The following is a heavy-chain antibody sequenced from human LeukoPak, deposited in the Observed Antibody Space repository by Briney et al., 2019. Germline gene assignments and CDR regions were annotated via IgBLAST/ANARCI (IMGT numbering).Heavy chain of an antibody. D-gene: IGHD6-6*01. V-gene: IGHV3-7*01. CDR3: ARIGYSSSSIDY. CDR2: INQDGRVK. CDR1: GFTFGNYW. J-gene: IGHJ4*02. Sequence: PGGSLRLSCAASGFTFGNYWMSWVRQAPGKGLEWLANINQDGRVKYYVDSVKGRFTISRDNGRNSLYLQVNSLRAEDTAVFYCARIGYSSSSIDYWGQGTLVTVSS.